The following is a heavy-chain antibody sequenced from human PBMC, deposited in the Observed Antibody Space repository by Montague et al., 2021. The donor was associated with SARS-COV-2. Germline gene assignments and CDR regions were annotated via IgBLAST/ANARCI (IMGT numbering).Heavy chain of an antibody. Sequence: SETLSLTCTVSGSSISSSSYYWGWIRQPPGKGLEWIGSIYYSGSTYYIPSLKSRVTISVDTSKNQFSLKLSSVTAADTAVYYCARHSGRDTIFGVVIIPDAFDIWGQGTMVTVSS. D-gene: IGHD3-3*01. V-gene: IGHV4-39*01. CDR1: GSSISSSSYY. CDR2: IYYSGST. J-gene: IGHJ3*02. CDR3: ARHSGRDTIFGVVIIPDAFDI.